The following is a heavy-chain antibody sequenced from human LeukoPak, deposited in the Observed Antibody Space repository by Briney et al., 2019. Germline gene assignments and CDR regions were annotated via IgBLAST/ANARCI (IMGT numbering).Heavy chain of an antibody. J-gene: IGHJ4*02. CDR1: GFTFSSYT. CDR2: ISSSSSTI. Sequence: TGGSLRLSCAASGFTFSSYTMNWVRQAPGKGLEWVSYISSSSSTIHYADSVKGRFTISRDNAKNSLYLQMNSLRAEDTAVYYCARDSSSFPNYFDYWGQGTLVTVSS. CDR3: ARDSSSFPNYFDY. V-gene: IGHV3-48*01.